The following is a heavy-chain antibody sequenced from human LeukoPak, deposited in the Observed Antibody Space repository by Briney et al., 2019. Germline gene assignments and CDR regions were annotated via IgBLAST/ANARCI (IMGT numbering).Heavy chain of an antibody. D-gene: IGHD6-13*01. CDR3: AKAAAAPGFDF. J-gene: IGHJ4*02. Sequence: GGSLRLSCAASGFTSSSYALNWVRQAPGKGLEWVATVSGSGDRMYHADSVKGRFTISRDNSKSTIYLQMNSLRAEDTALYYCAKAAAAPGFDFWGQGTLVTVSS. CDR2: VSGSGDRM. CDR1: GFTSSSYA. V-gene: IGHV3-23*01.